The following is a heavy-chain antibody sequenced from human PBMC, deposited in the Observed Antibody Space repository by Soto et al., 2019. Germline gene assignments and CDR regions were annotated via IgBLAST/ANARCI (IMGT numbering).Heavy chain of an antibody. V-gene: IGHV1-18*04. CDR3: ARDLEQWLVRNDY. D-gene: IGHD6-19*01. J-gene: IGHJ4*01. Sequence: ASVKVSCKASGYTFTSYGISWVRQAPGQGLEWMGWISIYNGKTNYARKFQGRVTMTTDTSTSTVYMELRSLRSDDTAVYYCARDLEQWLVRNDYWGHGTLVTVSS. CDR1: GYTFTSYG. CDR2: ISIYNGKT.